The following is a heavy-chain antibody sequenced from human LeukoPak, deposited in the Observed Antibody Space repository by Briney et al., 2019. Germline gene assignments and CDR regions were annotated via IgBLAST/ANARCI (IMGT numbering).Heavy chain of an antibody. CDR3: ARYSGSYYYPPAWDL. Sequence: GGSLRLSCAASGFTFSNNAMSWVRQAPGRGLEWVSATSTSGGSAYYADSVKGRFTISRDNSKNTLYLQMDSLRADDTAVYYCARYSGSYYYPPAWDLWGQGTLVTVSS. CDR1: GFTFSNNA. J-gene: IGHJ4*02. D-gene: IGHD1-26*01. CDR2: TSTSGGSA. V-gene: IGHV3-23*01.